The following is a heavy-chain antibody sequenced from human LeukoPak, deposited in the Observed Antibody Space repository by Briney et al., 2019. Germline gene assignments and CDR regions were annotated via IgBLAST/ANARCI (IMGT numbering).Heavy chain of an antibody. CDR2: ISAYNGHT. D-gene: IGHD5-18*01. J-gene: IGHJ4*02. CDR3: VRADRTAITQDY. CDR1: GYTFSDFG. V-gene: IGHV1-18*01. Sequence: SVKVSCMGSGYTFSDFGVSWVRQAPGQGLEWMGWISAYNGHTDYAQNVKDRVTMTTDTSTNTAFMELRSLRSDDTAVYYCVRADRTAITQDYWGQGTLVTVSS.